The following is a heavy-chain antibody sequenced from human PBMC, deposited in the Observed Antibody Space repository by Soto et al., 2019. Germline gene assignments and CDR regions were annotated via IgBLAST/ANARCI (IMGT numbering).Heavy chain of an antibody. CDR1: GGSISSSSYY. Sequence: SETLSLTCTVSGGSISSSSYYWGWIRQPPGKGLEWIGSIYYSGSTYYNPSLKSRVTISVDTSKNQFSLKLSSVTAADTAVYYCASISESSWNDAFDIWGQGTMVTVSS. J-gene: IGHJ3*02. V-gene: IGHV4-39*01. D-gene: IGHD3-10*01. CDR2: IYYSGST. CDR3: ASISESSWNDAFDI.